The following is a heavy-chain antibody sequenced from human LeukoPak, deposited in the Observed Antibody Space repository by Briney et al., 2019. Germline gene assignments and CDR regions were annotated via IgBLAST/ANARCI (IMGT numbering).Heavy chain of an antibody. J-gene: IGHJ4*02. CDR1: GFTFSSYG. CDR3: AKDAEVNWGVGATYFDY. CDR2: IRYDGSNT. D-gene: IGHD1-26*01. V-gene: IGHV3-30*02. Sequence: GGSLRLSCAASGFTFSSYGMHWVRQAPGKGLEWVAFIRYDGSNTYYADSVKGRFTISRDNSKNTLYLQMNSLRAEDTAVYYCAKDAEVNWGVGATYFDYWGQGTLVTVSS.